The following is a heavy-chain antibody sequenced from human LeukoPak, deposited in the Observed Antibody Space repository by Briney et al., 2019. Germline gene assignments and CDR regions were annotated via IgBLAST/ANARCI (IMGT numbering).Heavy chain of an antibody. CDR3: ARDLRLADYYYYMDV. J-gene: IGHJ6*03. V-gene: IGHV4-59*12. CDR2: IYYSGST. D-gene: IGHD6-19*01. Sequence: PSETLSLTCTVSGGSISSYYWSWIRQPPGKGLEWIGYIYYSGSTNYNPSLKSRVTISVDTSKNQFSLKLGSVTAADTAVYYRARDLRLADYYYYMDVWGKGTTVTVSS. CDR1: GGSISSYY.